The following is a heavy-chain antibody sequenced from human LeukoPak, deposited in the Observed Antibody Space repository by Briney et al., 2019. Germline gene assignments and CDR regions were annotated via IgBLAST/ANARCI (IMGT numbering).Heavy chain of an antibody. Sequence: GGSLRLSCAASGFTFSSYEMNWVRQAPGKGLEWVSYISSSGSTIYYADSVKGRFTISRDNAKNSLYLQMNSLRAEDTPVYYCARDKATVHYFDYWGQGTLVTVSS. CDR1: GFTFSSYE. D-gene: IGHD4-17*01. V-gene: IGHV3-48*03. CDR3: ARDKATVHYFDY. CDR2: ISSSGSTI. J-gene: IGHJ4*02.